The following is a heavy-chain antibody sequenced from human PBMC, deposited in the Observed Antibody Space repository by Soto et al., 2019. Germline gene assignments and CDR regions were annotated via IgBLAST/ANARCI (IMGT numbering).Heavy chain of an antibody. J-gene: IGHJ5*02. CDR3: AVGNSTTYNWFAP. V-gene: IGHV1-69*01. CDR1: GGAFSNSA. Sequence: QVQLVQSGAEVKKPGSSVKVSSKACGGAFSNSAIYWMRQAPGQGLVWMGGFNPIFGAPYYAQTFQGRVTITADESTGTVYMDLSSLRSEDTAVYYCAVGNSTTYNWFAPWGQGTLVTVSS. CDR2: FNPIFGAP. D-gene: IGHD1-7*01.